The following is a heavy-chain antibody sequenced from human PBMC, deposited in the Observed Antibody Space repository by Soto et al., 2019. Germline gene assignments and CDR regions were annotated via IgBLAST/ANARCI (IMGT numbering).Heavy chain of an antibody. CDR1: GGTFSSYA. CDR3: ARVWGPLIAAAGTNETKRYCYYYSGMDV. Sequence: PVKVSCKASGGTFSSYAISSVRQAPGQGLEWMGGIIPIFGTANYAQKFQGRVTITADESTSTAYMELSGLRSEDTAVYYCARVWGPLIAAAGTNETKRYCYYYSGMDVWGQGTTVTGSS. D-gene: IGHD6-13*01. CDR2: IIPIFGTA. V-gene: IGHV1-69*01. J-gene: IGHJ6*02.